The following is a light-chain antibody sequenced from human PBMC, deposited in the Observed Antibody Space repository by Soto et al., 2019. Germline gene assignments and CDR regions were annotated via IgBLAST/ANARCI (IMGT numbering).Light chain of an antibody. CDR1: RSDVGSYKL. V-gene: IGLV2-23*01. Sequence: QSALTQPASVSGSPGQSITISCTGTRSDVGSYKLVSWYQQHPGKTPKRMIYDGSERPSGVSNRFSGSKSGNTASLTISGLQAEDEADYYCCSYAASSTSVVFGEGTKLTVL. J-gene: IGLJ2*01. CDR2: DGS. CDR3: CSYAASSTSVV.